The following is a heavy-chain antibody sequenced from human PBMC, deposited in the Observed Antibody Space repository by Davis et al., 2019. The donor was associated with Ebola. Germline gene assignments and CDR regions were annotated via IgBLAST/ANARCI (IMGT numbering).Heavy chain of an antibody. J-gene: IGHJ4*02. CDR3: ATAHYGDFILPAGY. CDR1: GFTFDDYA. Sequence: PGGSLRLSCAASGFTFDDYAMHWVRQAPGKGLEWVSGISWNSGSIGYADSVKGRFTISRDNAKNSLYLQMNSLRAEDTALYYCATAHYGDFILPAGYWGQGTLVTVSS. D-gene: IGHD2-21*02. V-gene: IGHV3-9*01. CDR2: ISWNSGSI.